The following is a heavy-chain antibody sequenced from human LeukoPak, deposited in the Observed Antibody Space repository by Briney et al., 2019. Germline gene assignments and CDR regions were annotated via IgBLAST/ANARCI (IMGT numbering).Heavy chain of an antibody. Sequence: PGGSLRLSCAAPGFTVSSNYMNWVRQAPGKGLEWVSVIYSGGYTYYADSVKGRFTISRDSSRNTLYLQMNSLRAEDTAVYFCARDYGSSGYYYGAIGYWGQGTLVTVSS. D-gene: IGHD3-22*01. CDR1: GFTVSSNY. V-gene: IGHV3-66*01. J-gene: IGHJ4*02. CDR2: IYSGGYT. CDR3: ARDYGSSGYYYGAIGY.